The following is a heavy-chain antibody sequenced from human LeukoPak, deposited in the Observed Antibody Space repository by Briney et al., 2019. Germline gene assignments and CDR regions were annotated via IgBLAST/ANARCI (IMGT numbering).Heavy chain of an antibody. CDR1: GGTFSSYA. D-gene: IGHD4-11*01. CDR3: AAVPSGVTIFNDY. Sequence: SVKVSCKASGGTFSSYAISWVRQAPGQGLEWMGGIIPIFGTANYAQKFQERVTITRDMSTSTAYMELSSLRSEDTAVYYCAAVPSGVTIFNDYWGQGTLVTVSS. V-gene: IGHV1-69*05. CDR2: IIPIFGTA. J-gene: IGHJ4*02.